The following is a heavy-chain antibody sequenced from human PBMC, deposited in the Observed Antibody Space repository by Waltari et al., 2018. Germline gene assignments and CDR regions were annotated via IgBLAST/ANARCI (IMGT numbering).Heavy chain of an antibody. Sequence: EVQLVQSGAEVKKPGATVKISCKASGYTFTDYYMHWVQQAPGKGLEWMGRVDPEDGETIYAEKFQGRVTITADTSTDTAYMELSSLRSEDTAVYYCARLIVGNRLNGERIDYWGQGTLVTVSS. CDR3: ARLIVGNRLNGERIDY. D-gene: IGHD1-26*01. CDR2: VDPEDGET. CDR1: GYTFTDYY. J-gene: IGHJ4*02. V-gene: IGHV1-69-2*01.